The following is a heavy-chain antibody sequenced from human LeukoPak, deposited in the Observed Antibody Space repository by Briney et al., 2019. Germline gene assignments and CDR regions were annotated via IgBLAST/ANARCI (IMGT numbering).Heavy chain of an antibody. Sequence: ASVKVSCKASGYTFTGYYMHWVRQAPGQGLEWMGWINCNSAGTKYPQKFQGRVSMTRDTSISTAYLELSGLRSDDTAVYYCARDLTIVGGVSDPRIRGHWGQGTLVTVSS. V-gene: IGHV1-2*02. CDR1: GYTFTGYY. J-gene: IGHJ4*02. CDR2: INCNSAGT. CDR3: ARDLTIVGGVSDPRIRGH. D-gene: IGHD3-3*01.